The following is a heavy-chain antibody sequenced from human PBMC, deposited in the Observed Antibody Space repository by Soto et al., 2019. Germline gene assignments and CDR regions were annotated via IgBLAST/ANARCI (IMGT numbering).Heavy chain of an antibody. J-gene: IGHJ5*02. CDR1: GYRFTAYY. D-gene: IGHD2-2*02. CDR3: AREPLYGCSNTTCYNNWFDP. Sequence: QVQLVQSGAEVKKPGASVKVSCKASGYRFTAYYMHWVRQAPGQGLEWMGWINPNNGGTNYAQKFQARVNMTRDTSISTAYMELSRLRSDDTAVYFCAREPLYGCSNTTCYNNWFDPWGQGTLVTVSS. CDR2: INPNNGGT. V-gene: IGHV1-2*02.